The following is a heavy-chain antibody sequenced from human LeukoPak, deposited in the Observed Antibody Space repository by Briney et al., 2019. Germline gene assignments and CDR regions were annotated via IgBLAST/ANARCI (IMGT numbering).Heavy chain of an antibody. D-gene: IGHD6-13*01. J-gene: IGHJ5*02. V-gene: IGHV3-7*01. CDR3: ARCDSSSWDNRFDP. CDR2: IKQDGSEK. Sequence: GGSLRLSCAASGFTFSSYWMSWVRQAPGKGLEWVANIKQDGSEKYYVDSVKGRFTISRDNAKNSLYLQMNSLRAEDTAVYYCARCDSSSWDNRFDPWGQGTLVTVSS. CDR1: GFTFSSYW.